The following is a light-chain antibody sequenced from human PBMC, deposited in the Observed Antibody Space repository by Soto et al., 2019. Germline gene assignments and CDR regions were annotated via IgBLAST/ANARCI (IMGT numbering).Light chain of an antibody. CDR3: QSYDRRFVV. Sequence: FMLTQPHSVSESPGKTVTISCTRSSGSIASNYVQWYQQRPGSAPTTVIYEDNQRPSGVPDRFSGSIDSSSNSASLTISGLKTEDEADYYCQSYDRRFVVFGGGTKLTVL. CDR2: EDN. CDR1: SGSIASNY. V-gene: IGLV6-57*04. J-gene: IGLJ2*01.